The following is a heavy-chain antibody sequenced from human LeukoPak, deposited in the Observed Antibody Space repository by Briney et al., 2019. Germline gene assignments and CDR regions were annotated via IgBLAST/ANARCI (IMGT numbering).Heavy chain of an antibody. CDR1: GFTVSSNY. V-gene: IGHV3-53*04. D-gene: IGHD6-19*01. CDR2: IYSGGST. Sequence: GGSLRLSCAASGFTVSSNYMSWVRQAPGKGLEWVSVIYSGGSTYYADSVKGRFTISRHNSKNTLYLQMNSLRAEDTAVYYCARGRRGIAVAPTVLGYWGQGTLVTVSS. J-gene: IGHJ4*02. CDR3: ARGRRGIAVAPTVLGY.